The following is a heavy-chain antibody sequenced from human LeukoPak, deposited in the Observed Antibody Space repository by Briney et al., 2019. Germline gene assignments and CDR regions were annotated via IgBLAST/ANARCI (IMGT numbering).Heavy chain of an antibody. Sequence: PGGSLRLSCAASGFTFSSYWMSWVRQAPGKGLEWVANIKQDGSEKYYVDSVKGRFTISRDNAKNSLYLQMNSLRAEDTAVYYCATVAGDDYYDSSGYFDYWGHGTLVTVSS. V-gene: IGHV3-7*01. CDR2: IKQDGSEK. D-gene: IGHD3-22*01. CDR3: ATVAGDDYYDSSGYFDY. CDR1: GFTFSSYW. J-gene: IGHJ4*01.